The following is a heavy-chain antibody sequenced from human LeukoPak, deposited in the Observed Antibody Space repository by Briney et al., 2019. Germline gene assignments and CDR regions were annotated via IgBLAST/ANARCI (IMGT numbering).Heavy chain of an antibody. J-gene: IGHJ5*02. Sequence: SETLSLTCTVSGGSISSGDYYWSWIRQPPGKGLEWIGYIYYSGSTYYNPSLKSRVTISVDTSKNQFSLKLSSVTAADTAVYYCARRGWGGNNWFDPWGQGTLVTVSS. CDR3: ARRGWGGNNWFDP. D-gene: IGHD3-16*01. CDR1: GGSISSGDYY. V-gene: IGHV4-30-4*01. CDR2: IYYSGST.